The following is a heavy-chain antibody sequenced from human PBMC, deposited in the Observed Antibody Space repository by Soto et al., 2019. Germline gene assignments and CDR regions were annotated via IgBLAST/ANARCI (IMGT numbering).Heavy chain of an antibody. V-gene: IGHV6-1*01. CDR1: WDRVSSNTAS. D-gene: IGHD5-12*01. CDR2: TYFRSKWYN. Sequence: PSQTLSLTCSISWDRVSSNTASWNWIRPSPSRGLEWLGRTYFRSKWYNDYAVSVKSRIIINPDTSNNQFSLQLNSVTPEDTAVYFCAKGDNLGPKTGYAFDPWGQGIMVTVSS. J-gene: IGHJ5*02. CDR3: AKGDNLGPKTGYAFDP.